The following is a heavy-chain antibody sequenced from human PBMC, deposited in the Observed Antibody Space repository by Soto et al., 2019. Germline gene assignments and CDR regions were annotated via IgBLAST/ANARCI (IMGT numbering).Heavy chain of an antibody. Sequence: QVQLVQSGAEVKKPGSSVKVSCKASGGTFSSYAISWVRQAPGQGLEWMGGIIPIFGTANYAQKFQGIVTITADKSTSPAYMELSSLRSEDTAVYYCAREWVGGSNAFDIWGQGTMFTVSS. V-gene: IGHV1-69*06. J-gene: IGHJ3*02. CDR3: AREWVGGSNAFDI. D-gene: IGHD1-26*01. CDR2: IIPIFGTA. CDR1: GGTFSSYA.